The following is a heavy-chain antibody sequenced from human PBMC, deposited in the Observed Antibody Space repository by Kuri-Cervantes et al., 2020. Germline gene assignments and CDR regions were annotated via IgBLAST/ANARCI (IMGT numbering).Heavy chain of an antibody. CDR3: TRAPYFDRNSFDFDY. D-gene: IGHD3-22*01. V-gene: IGHV3-53*01. CDR1: GFTFSSYS. Sequence: GGSLRLSCAASGFTFSSYSMSWVRQAPGKGLECVSVIFAEGDTYYADSVKGRFTISRDRSKNTLYLQMNNLRAEDTAMYYCTRAPYFDRNSFDFDYWGQGTLVTVSS. J-gene: IGHJ4*02. CDR2: IFAEGDT.